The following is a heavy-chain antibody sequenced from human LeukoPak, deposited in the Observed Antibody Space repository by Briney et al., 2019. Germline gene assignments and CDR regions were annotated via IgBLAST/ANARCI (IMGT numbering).Heavy chain of an antibody. CDR3: ARDWFDYGDFYPDYYYYGMDV. Sequence: GASVKVSCKVSGYTFTELSMHWVRQAPGKGLEWMGGFDPEDGETIYAQKFQGRVTMTEDTSTDTAYMELRSLRSDDTAVYYCARDWFDYGDFYPDYYYYGMDVWGQGTTVTVSS. CDR1: GYTFTELS. D-gene: IGHD4-17*01. CDR2: FDPEDGET. V-gene: IGHV1-24*01. J-gene: IGHJ6*02.